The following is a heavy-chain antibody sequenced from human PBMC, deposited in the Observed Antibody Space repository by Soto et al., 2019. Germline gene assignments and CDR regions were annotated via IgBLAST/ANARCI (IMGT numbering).Heavy chain of an antibody. CDR3: AKATATGGGAFDI. CDR1: GFICSSYD. D-gene: IGHD2-8*02. J-gene: IGHJ3*02. V-gene: IGHV3-23*01. Sequence: RGGSLRLSCAASGFICSSYDMSWVRQAPGKGLEWVSTILVDGRTFYVDSVKGRFTISRDSSNNMVYLQMNSLTAGDTALYYCAKATATGGGAFDICGQGTMVTVSS. CDR2: ILVDGRT.